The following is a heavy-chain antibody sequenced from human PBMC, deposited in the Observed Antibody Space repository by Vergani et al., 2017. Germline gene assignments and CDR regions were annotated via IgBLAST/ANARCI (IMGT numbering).Heavy chain of an antibody. CDR2: IYYSGST. D-gene: IGHD3-16*01. CDR1: GDSIRSGENY. V-gene: IGHV4-30-4*01. J-gene: IGHJ3*02. Sequence: QVQVQESGPGLVKPSQTLSLTCTVSGDSIRSGENYWSWFRQPPGKGLEWIGYIYYSGSTYYNSSLKSRVTISVDTSKNQFSLNLRSVTAADTAVYYCARDAKGGGRYRSFAFDIWGQGAMVSVSS. CDR3: ARDAKGGGRYRSFAFDI.